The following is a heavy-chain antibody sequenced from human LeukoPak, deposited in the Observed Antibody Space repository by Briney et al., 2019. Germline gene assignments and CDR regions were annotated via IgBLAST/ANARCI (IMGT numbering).Heavy chain of an antibody. CDR2: INSDGSTI. CDR3: ARPDSSAYYYFDY. V-gene: IGHV3-74*01. CDR1: GFTFSSYW. D-gene: IGHD3-22*01. Sequence: GGSLRLSCAASGFTFSSYWMHWVRQAPGQGLVWVSRINSDGSTISYADSAKGRFTISRGNAKNTLYLQMNSLRAEDTAVYYCARPDSSAYYYFDYWGQGTLVTVSS. J-gene: IGHJ4*02.